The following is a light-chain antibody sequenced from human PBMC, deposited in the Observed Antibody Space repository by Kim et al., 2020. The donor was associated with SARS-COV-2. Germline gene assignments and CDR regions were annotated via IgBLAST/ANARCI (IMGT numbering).Light chain of an antibody. CDR2: WAS. CDR1: QSVLYSSNNENY. CDR3: QQYYSTSLT. J-gene: IGKJ4*01. V-gene: IGKV4-1*01. Sequence: DIVLTQSPDSLVVSLGERATINCKSSQSVLYSSNNENYLAWYQQKPGQPPKLLIYWASSRESGVPDRFSGSGSETDFTLTISSLQAEDVAVYYCQQYYSTSLTFGGGTKVDIK.